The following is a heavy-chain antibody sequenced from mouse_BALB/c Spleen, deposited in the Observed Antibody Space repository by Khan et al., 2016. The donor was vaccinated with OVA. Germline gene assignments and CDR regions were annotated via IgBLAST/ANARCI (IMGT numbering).Heavy chain of an antibody. V-gene: IGHV1-4*01. J-gene: IGHJ2*01. CDR3: DRKGRRVSY. D-gene: IGHD2-14*01. CDR1: GYTFTSYT. CDR2: INPSSSYT. Sequence: QVQLKQSGAELVKPGASVKMSCKASGYTFTSYTMHWVKQRPGQGLEWIGYINPSSSYTKYNQKFKDKATLTADKSSSTAYMQLSSLTSEDSAVYDCDRKGRRVSYWGQGTTLTVSS.